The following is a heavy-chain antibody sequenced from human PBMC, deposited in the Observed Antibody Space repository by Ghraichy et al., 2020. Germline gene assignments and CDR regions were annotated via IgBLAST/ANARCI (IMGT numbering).Heavy chain of an antibody. CDR2: IYYSGST. V-gene: IGHV4-59*01. J-gene: IGHJ6*02. D-gene: IGHD2-2*02. Sequence: ESLNISCTVSGGSISSYYWSWIRQPPGKGLEWIGYIYYSGSTNYNPSLKSRVTISVDTSKNQFSLKLSSVTAADTAVYYCGGCYTYYYGMDVWGQGTTVTVSS. CDR3: GGCYTYYYGMDV. CDR1: GGSISSYY.